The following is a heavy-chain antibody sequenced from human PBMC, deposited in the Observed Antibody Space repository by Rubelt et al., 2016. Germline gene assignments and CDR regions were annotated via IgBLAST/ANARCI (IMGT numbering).Heavy chain of an antibody. J-gene: IGHJ3*02. Sequence: QVQLRQWGAGLLKPSETLSLSCGVYGGSFSTYYWTWIRQPPGKGLEWIGEINDWGTTNYNPSLGSRVTISVDTSTDQFFLKLNAVTAADTAVYYCARGREVLRLLDIWSQGTWVTVSS. CDR3: ARGREVLRLLDI. V-gene: IGHV4-34*01. D-gene: IGHD2-15*01. CDR2: INDWGTT. CDR1: GGSFSTYY.